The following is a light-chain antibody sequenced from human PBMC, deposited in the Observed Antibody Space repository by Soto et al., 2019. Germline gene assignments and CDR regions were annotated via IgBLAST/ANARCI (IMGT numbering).Light chain of an antibody. Sequence: QSALTQPASVSGSPGQSITISCTGSSSDVGGYNLVSWHQQYPGKAPKLMIYEGSKRPSGVSNCFSGSKSGNTASLTISGLQAEDEADYYCCSYAGRSTLVFGGGTKLTVL. J-gene: IGLJ3*02. CDR3: CSYAGRSTLV. V-gene: IGLV2-23*01. CDR2: EGS. CDR1: SSDVGGYNL.